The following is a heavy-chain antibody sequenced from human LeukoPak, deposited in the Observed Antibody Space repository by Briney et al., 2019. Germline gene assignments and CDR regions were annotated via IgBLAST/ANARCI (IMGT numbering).Heavy chain of an antibody. CDR1: GFIFSSYE. CDR3: AELGITMIGGV. J-gene: IGHJ6*04. CDR2: ISSSGRTM. Sequence: GGSLRLSCVASGFIFSSYEMNWVRQAPGKGLEWVSYISSSGRTMYYADPVKGRFTISRDNAKNSLYLQMNSLRAEDTAVYYCAELGITMIGGVWGKGTTVTISS. V-gene: IGHV3-48*03. D-gene: IGHD3-10*02.